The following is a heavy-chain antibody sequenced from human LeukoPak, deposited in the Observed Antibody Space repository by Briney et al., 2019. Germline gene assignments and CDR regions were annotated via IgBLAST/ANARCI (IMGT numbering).Heavy chain of an antibody. CDR3: ASAYCSSTSCSRPVYYYGMDV. J-gene: IGHJ6*02. CDR2: ISAYNGNT. CDR1: GGTFSSYA. D-gene: IGHD2-2*01. Sequence: ASVKVSCKASGGTFSSYAVSWVRQAPGQGLEWMGWISAYNGNTNYAQKLQGRVTMTTDTSTSTAYMELRSLRSDDTAVYYCASAYCSSTSCSRPVYYYGMDVWGQGTTVTVSS. V-gene: IGHV1-18*01.